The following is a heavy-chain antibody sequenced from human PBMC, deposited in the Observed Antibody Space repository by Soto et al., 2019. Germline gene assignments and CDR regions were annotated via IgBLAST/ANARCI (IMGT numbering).Heavy chain of an antibody. CDR3: ANLGYCTGGTCYLDYYYGVDV. CDR1: GFSFSRNA. Sequence: QLLESGGGLVQPGGSLRLSCEASGFSFSRNAMSWVRQAPGKGLEWVSSISSGGNTYYADSVKGRFNIYRDNSKNTQSLQMTGLGAEDTAVYYCANLGYCTGGTCYLDYYYGVDVWGQGTTVTVS. J-gene: IGHJ6*02. D-gene: IGHD2-15*01. CDR2: ISSGGNT. V-gene: IGHV3-23*01.